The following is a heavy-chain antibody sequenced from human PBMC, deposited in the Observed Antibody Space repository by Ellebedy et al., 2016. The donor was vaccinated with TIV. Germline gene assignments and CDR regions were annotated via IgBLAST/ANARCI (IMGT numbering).Heavy chain of an antibody. CDR2: ASHDGGHK. CDR3: AKGRGGYSSSPRDGMDV. CDR1: GLTFFRDA. D-gene: IGHD6-6*01. J-gene: IGHJ6*02. V-gene: IGHV3-30*04. Sequence: GESLKISCAASGLTFFRDAMHWVRQAPGKGLEWVAVASHDGGHKYHADSVKGRFTISRDNSKNTVYLEMNSLRAEDTAVYYCAKGRGGYSSSPRDGMDVWGQGTTVTVAS.